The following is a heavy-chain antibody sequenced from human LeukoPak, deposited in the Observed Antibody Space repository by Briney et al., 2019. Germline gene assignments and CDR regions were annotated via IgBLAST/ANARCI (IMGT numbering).Heavy chain of an antibody. Sequence: SETLSLTCTVSGGSISSYYWSWIRQPPGKGLEWIGYIYYSGSTKYNPSLKSRVTISVDTSKNQFSLKMSSVTAADTAVYYCARPAKAYYYYYYMDVWGKGTTVTVSS. V-gene: IGHV4-59*01. CDR3: ARPAKAYYYYYYMDV. J-gene: IGHJ6*03. CDR1: GGSISSYY. CDR2: IYYSGST. D-gene: IGHD6-25*01.